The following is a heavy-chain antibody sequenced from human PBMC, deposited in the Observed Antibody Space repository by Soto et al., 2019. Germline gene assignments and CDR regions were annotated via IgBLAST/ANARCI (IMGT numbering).Heavy chain of an antibody. CDR2: INHSGST. D-gene: IGHD1-1*01. J-gene: IGHJ5*02. CDR3: ATGRLWVTTKWFAP. Sequence: QVQLQQWGAGLLKPSETLSLTCAVYGGSFSGYYWSWIRQPPGKGLEWIGEINHSGSTNYNPSLKPRVTTSVGTSKNHFSLKLGSVTAADTAVYYCATGRLWVTTKWFAPWGQGTLDNVSS. V-gene: IGHV4-34*01. CDR1: GGSFSGYY.